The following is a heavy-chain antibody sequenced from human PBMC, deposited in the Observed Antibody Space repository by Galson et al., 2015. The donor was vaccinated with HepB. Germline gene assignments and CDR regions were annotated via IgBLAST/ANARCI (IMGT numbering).Heavy chain of an antibody. CDR1: GFTFDDYA. Sequence: SLRLSCAASGFTFDDYAMHWVRQAPGKGLEWVSGISWNSGSIGYADSVKGQFTISRDNAKNSLYLQMNSLRAEDTALYYCAKGRYCSGGSCVRAAFDIWGQGTMVTVSS. CDR2: ISWNSGSI. CDR3: AKGRYCSGGSCVRAAFDI. J-gene: IGHJ3*02. V-gene: IGHV3-9*01. D-gene: IGHD2-15*01.